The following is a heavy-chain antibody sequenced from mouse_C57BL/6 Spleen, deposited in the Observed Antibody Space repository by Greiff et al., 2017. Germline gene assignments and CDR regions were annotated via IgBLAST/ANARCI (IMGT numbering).Heavy chain of an antibody. CDR3: ARESSLYAMDG. V-gene: IGHV3-6*01. J-gene: IGHJ4*01. Sequence: EVQLVESGPGLVKPSQSLSLTCSVTGYSITSGYYWNWIRQFPGNKLEWRGYIRYDGNNNYNPALKKRIPITRDTSKNPFSRKLNSVNTEDTATYYCARESSLYAMDGWGQGASVTVS. D-gene: IGHD1-1*01. CDR2: IRYDGNN. CDR1: GYSITSGYY.